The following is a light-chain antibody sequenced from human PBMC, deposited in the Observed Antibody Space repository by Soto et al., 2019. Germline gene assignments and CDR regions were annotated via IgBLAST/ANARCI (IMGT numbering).Light chain of an antibody. CDR1: QSVFYTSVNKDY. CDR3: QQYFATPRT. J-gene: IGKJ1*01. CDR2: WAS. V-gene: IGKV4-1*01. Sequence: DIVMTQSPDSLAVSLGERATINCKASQSVFYTSVNKDYLAWYQHKEGQPPKLLIYWASTRESGVPDRFCGSVSGTVFTLTIRNLQAEDVAVYFCQQYFATPRTFGQGTKVQLK.